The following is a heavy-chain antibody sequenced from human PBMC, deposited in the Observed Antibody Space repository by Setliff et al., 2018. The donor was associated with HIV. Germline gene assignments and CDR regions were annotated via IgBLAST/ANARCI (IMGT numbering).Heavy chain of an antibody. J-gene: IGHJ1*01. CDR3: ARGPAREGGYWGSGSQGYFQH. V-gene: IGHV4-4*02. Sequence: SETLSLTCDVSGVSISDNNYWNWVRQPPGKGLEWIGEINHRGSTNCNPSLKSRVTISVDTSKNQFSLKLTSVTAADTAVYYCARGPAREGGYWGSGSQGYFQHWGQGTLVTVSS. CDR2: INHRGST. CDR1: GVSISDNNY. D-gene: IGHD6-25*01.